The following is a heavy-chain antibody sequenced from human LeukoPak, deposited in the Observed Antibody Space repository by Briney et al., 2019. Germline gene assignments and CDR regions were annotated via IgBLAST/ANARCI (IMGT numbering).Heavy chain of an antibody. J-gene: IGHJ3*02. V-gene: IGHV4-61*02. Sequence: PSETLSLTCTVSGGSISSGSYYWRWIRQPAGKGLEWIGRIYTSGSTNYNPYLKSRVTISVDTSKNQFSLKLSSVTAADTAVYYCARATYYYDSSGRTDAFDIWGQGTMVTVSS. D-gene: IGHD3-22*01. CDR2: IYTSGST. CDR3: ARATYYYDSSGRTDAFDI. CDR1: GGSISSGSYY.